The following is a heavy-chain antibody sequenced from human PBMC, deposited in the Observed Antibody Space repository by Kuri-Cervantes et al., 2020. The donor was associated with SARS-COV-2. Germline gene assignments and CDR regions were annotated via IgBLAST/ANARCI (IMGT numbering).Heavy chain of an antibody. CDR3: ARGSSGSYPLDY. CDR2: ISGSGGST. V-gene: IGHV3-23*01. J-gene: IGHJ4*02. D-gene: IGHD1-26*01. Sequence: ETLSLTCTVSGGSISSSSYYWGWIRQPPGKGLEWVSAISGSGGSTYYADSVKGRFTISRDNSKNTLYLQMNSLRAEDTAVYYCARGSSGSYPLDYWGQGTLVTVSS. CDR1: GGSISSSSYY.